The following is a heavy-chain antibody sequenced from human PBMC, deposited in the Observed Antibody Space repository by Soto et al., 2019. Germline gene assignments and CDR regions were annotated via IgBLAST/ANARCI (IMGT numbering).Heavy chain of an antibody. Sequence: EVQLLESGGGLVQPGGSLRLSCAASGFTFSSYAMSWVRQAPGKGLEWVSAISGSGGSTYYADSVKGRFTISRDNSKNTLYLQMNSLRAEDTAVYYCAKARDSSSWFPPYYFDYWGQGTLVTVSS. CDR3: AKARDSSSWFPPYYFDY. D-gene: IGHD6-13*01. V-gene: IGHV3-23*01. CDR2: ISGSGGST. J-gene: IGHJ4*02. CDR1: GFTFSSYA.